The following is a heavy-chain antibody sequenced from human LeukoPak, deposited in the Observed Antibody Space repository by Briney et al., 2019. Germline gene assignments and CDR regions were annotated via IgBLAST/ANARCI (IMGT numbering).Heavy chain of an antibody. CDR2: ISHDGSSK. V-gene: IGHV3-30*18. Sequence: GGSLRLSCAASGFTFSSYGMHWVRQAPGKGLEWVAVISHDGSSKYFADSVKGRFTISRDNPKNMLGLQMHSLRAEDTAVYYCAKSIRFCSSSSCFAGYYNYGLHVWGQGTTVIVSS. CDR3: AKSIRFCSSSSCFAGYYNYGLHV. CDR1: GFTFSSYG. J-gene: IGHJ6*02. D-gene: IGHD2-2*01.